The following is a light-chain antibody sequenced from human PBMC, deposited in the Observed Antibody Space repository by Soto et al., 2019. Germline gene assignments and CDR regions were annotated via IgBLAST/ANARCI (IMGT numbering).Light chain of an antibody. Sequence: DIQMTQSPSTLSASVGDRVSITCRASHSIGTWLAWHQQKPGKAPKSLINKASKLETVVPSRFNGSGSVTEFTLTISSLQPDDFATYFCQQYNTYPYTFGQGTKLEIK. CDR1: HSIGTW. V-gene: IGKV1-5*03. CDR2: KAS. CDR3: QQYNTYPYT. J-gene: IGKJ2*01.